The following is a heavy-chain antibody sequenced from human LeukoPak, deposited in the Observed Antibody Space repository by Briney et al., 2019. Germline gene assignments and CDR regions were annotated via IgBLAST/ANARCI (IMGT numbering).Heavy chain of an antibody. V-gene: IGHV3-7*01. CDR3: ARVYGVRGDSSGPAEY. J-gene: IGHJ4*02. CDR1: GFTFSSYA. D-gene: IGHD3-22*01. CDR2: IKQDGSEK. Sequence: GGSLRLSCAASGFTFSSYAMSWVRQAPGKGLEWVANIKQDGSEKYYVDSVKGRFTISRDNAKNSLYLQMNSLRAEDTAVYYCARVYGVRGDSSGPAEYWGQGTLVTVSS.